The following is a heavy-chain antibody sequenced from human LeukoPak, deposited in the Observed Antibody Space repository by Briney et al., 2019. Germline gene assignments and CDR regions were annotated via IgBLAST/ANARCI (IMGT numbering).Heavy chain of an antibody. D-gene: IGHD3-10*01. CDR3: AKNPGGVGELLSWFDP. Sequence: GASVKVSCKASGYTFTSYGISWVRQAPGQGLEWMGWISAYNGNTNYAQNLQGRVTMTTDTSTSTAYMELRSLRSDDTAVYYCAKNPGGVGELLSWFDPWGQGTLVTVSS. CDR2: ISAYNGNT. CDR1: GYTFTSYG. J-gene: IGHJ5*02. V-gene: IGHV1-18*01.